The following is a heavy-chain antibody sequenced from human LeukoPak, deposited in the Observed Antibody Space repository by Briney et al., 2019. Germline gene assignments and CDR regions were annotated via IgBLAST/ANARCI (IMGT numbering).Heavy chain of an antibody. Sequence: GGSLRLSCAASGFTFSSYWMHWVRQAPGKGLVWVSRINSDGSSTSYADSVKGRFTISRDNSKNTLYLQMNSLRAEDTAVYFCARVGGFYYFDHWGQGTLVTVSS. CDR2: INSDGSST. V-gene: IGHV3-74*01. J-gene: IGHJ4*02. D-gene: IGHD2/OR15-2a*01. CDR3: ARVGGFYYFDH. CDR1: GFTFSSYW.